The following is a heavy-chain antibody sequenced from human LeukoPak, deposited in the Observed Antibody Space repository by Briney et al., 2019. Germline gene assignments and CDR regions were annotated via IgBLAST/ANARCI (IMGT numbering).Heavy chain of an antibody. CDR3: ARGRGYSYGYAGGY. Sequence: SETLSLTCTVSGGSISSYYWSWIRQPPGKGLEWIGEINHSGSTNYNPSLKSRVTISVDTSKNQFSLKLSSVTAADTAVYYCARGRGYSYGYAGGYWGQGTLVTVSS. J-gene: IGHJ4*02. CDR2: INHSGST. D-gene: IGHD5-18*01. V-gene: IGHV4-34*01. CDR1: GGSISSYY.